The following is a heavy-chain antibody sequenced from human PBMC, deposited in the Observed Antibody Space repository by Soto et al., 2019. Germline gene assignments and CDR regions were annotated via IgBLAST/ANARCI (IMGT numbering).Heavy chain of an antibody. Sequence: PGGSLRLFSTASGFTFGDYAMSWFRQAPGKGLECVGFIRSKAYGGTTEYAASVKGRFTISRDDSKSTAYLQMNSLKTEDTAVYYCTRDNSELLVWYYGMDVWVQGTTVTVSS. CDR3: TRDNSELLVWYYGMDV. CDR2: IRSKAYGGTT. V-gene: IGHV3-49*03. CDR1: GFTFGDYA. J-gene: IGHJ6*02. D-gene: IGHD1-7*01.